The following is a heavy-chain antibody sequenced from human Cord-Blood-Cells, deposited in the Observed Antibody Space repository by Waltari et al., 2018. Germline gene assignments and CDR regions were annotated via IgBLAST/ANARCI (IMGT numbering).Heavy chain of an antibody. J-gene: IGHJ4*02. CDR1: GGSISSGSYY. D-gene: IGHD6-6*01. CDR2: IYTSGST. V-gene: IGHV4-61*09. CDR3: ARAFSSIAARYFDY. Sequence: QVQLQESGPGLVKPSQTLSLTCTAPGGSISSGSYYRSWIRQPAGKGLEWIGYIYTSGSTNYNPSLKSRVTISVDTSKNQFSLKLSSVTAADTAVYYCARAFSSIAARYFDYWGQGTLVTVSS.